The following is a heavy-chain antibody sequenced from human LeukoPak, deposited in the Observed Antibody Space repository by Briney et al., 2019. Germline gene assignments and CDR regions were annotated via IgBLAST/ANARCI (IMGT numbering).Heavy chain of an antibody. Sequence: SQTLSLTCTMSGDSVSSNSAAWHWIRQSPSRGLEWLGMTYYRSKWYNDYAVSVKSRITINPDTSKNQVSLQLNSVTPEDTAVYFCARGRIAAGNYFDYWGQGTLVTVSS. D-gene: IGHD6-13*01. CDR1: GDSVSSNSAA. J-gene: IGHJ4*02. V-gene: IGHV6-1*01. CDR2: TYYRSKWYN. CDR3: ARGRIAAGNYFDY.